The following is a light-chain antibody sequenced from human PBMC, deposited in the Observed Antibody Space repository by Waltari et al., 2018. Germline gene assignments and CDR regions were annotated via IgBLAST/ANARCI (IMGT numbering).Light chain of an antibody. CDR3: QHRIDWPHT. J-gene: IGKJ2*01. CDR1: QSDSSY. CDR2: EAS. V-gene: IGKV3-11*01. Sequence: ELVLTQSPATLSLSPGARATLSCRASQSDSSYSGWYQQKPGQAPRLLIYEASNRATGIPARFSGSGSGTDFTLTISSLEPEDFAVYYCQHRIDWPHTFGQGTKLEIK.